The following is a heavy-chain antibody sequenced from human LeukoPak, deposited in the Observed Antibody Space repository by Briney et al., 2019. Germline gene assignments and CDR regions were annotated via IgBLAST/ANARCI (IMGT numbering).Heavy chain of an antibody. V-gene: IGHV3-30*19. Sequence: PGRSLRLSCAASGFTFSSYGMHWVRQAPGKGLEWVAVISYDGSNKYYADSVKGRFTISRDNSKNTLYLQMNSLRAEDTAVYYCARDRRQGPITALGYWGQGTLVTVSS. CDR2: ISYDGSNK. J-gene: IGHJ4*02. CDR3: ARDRRQGPITALGY. CDR1: GFTFSSYG.